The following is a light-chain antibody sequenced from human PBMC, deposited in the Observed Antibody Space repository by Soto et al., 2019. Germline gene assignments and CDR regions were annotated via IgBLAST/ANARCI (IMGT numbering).Light chain of an antibody. Sequence: QSALTKPASLPGSPGQSITISGTATSSDVGVYNYVSWYQQHPGKAPTLMIYGVTIRPSGVSNRCSGSKSGNAASLTIAGLQAEDEADDYGSSCTACTTLSEVFSGGTKRTVL. J-gene: IGLJ2*01. V-gene: IGLV2-14*01. CDR2: GVT. CDR1: SSDVGVYNY. CDR3: SSCTACTTLSEV.